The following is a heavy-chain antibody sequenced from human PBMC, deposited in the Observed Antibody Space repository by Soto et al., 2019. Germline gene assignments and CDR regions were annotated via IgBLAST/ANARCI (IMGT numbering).Heavy chain of an antibody. V-gene: IGHV1-18*01. CDR2: ISAYNGNT. CDR1: GYTFTSYG. Sequence: ASVKVSCKASGYTFTSYGISWVRQAPGQGLEWMGWISAYNGNTNYAQKLKGRVTMTTDTSTSTAYMELRSLRSDDTAVYYFAIVVPIFGVVSPRLNYYYMDVWGKGTTVTVSS. CDR3: AIVVPIFGVVSPRLNYYYMDV. D-gene: IGHD3-3*02. J-gene: IGHJ6*03.